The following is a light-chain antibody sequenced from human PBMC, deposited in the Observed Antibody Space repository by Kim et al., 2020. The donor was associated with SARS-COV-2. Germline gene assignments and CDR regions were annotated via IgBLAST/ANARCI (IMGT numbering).Light chain of an antibody. Sequence: GRRVTLSCSGSSSNIGSNTVNWSQQLPATAPKLLIYINNRRPSGVPDRFSGSKSGTSASLAISGLQSEDEADYYCAAWDDSLNGPVFGTGTRSPS. CDR3: AAWDDSLNGPV. CDR1: SSNIGSNT. J-gene: IGLJ1*01. V-gene: IGLV1-44*01. CDR2: INN.